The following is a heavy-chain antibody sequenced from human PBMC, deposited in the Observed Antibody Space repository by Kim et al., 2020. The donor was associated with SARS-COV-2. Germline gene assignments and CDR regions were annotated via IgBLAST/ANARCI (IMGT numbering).Heavy chain of an antibody. V-gene: IGHV4-31*02. J-gene: IGHJ4*02. Sequence: STCYNPSLKSRVTISVDTSKNQFSLKLSSVAAADTAVYYCARDTGEWTDYWGQGTLVTVSS. CDR3: ARDTGEWTDY. D-gene: IGHD3-3*01. CDR2: ST.